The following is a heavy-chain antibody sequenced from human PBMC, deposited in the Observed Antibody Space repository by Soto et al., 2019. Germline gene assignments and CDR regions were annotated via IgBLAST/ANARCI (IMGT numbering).Heavy chain of an antibody. CDR2: INSDGNST. Sequence: GSLILSCAASGFTFSPFWMHWVRQVPGKVPVWVSRINSDGNSTSYADSVKGRFTISRDNAKNTLYLQMNSLRAEDTAVYYCARGSNHFDYWGQGTLVTVSS. CDR1: GFTFSPFW. D-gene: IGHD4-4*01. J-gene: IGHJ4*02. CDR3: ARGSNHFDY. V-gene: IGHV3-74*01.